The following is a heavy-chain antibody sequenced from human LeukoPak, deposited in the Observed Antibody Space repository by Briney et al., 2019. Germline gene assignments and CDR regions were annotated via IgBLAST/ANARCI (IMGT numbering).Heavy chain of an antibody. CDR1: GYSFSNYW. V-gene: IGHV5-51*01. D-gene: IGHD6-19*01. J-gene: IGHJ6*03. Sequence: GESLKISCKGSGYSFSNYWIGWVRQMPGKGLEWMGIIYPGDSDTRYRSSFQGQVTISADKSINTAYLQWSSLKASDTAMYYCARRLRDYYYMDVWGKGTTVTVSS. CDR3: ARRLRDYYYMDV. CDR2: IYPGDSDT.